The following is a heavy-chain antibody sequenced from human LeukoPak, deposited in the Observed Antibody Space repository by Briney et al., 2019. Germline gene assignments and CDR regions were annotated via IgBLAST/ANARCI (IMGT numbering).Heavy chain of an antibody. CDR3: AKDKGNQLLPFDY. V-gene: IGHV3-23*01. CDR2: ISGSGGST. CDR1: GFTFSSYA. D-gene: IGHD2-2*01. J-gene: IGHJ4*02. Sequence: GGSLRLSCAASGFTFSSYAMSWVRQAPGKGLKWVSAISGSGGSTYYADSVKGRFTISRDNSKNTLYLQMNSLRAEDTAVYYCAKDKGNQLLPFDYWGQGTLVTVSS.